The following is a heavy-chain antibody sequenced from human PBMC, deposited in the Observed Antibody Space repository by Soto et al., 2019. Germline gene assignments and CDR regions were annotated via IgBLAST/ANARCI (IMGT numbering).Heavy chain of an antibody. J-gene: IGHJ6*02. CDR2: INGGNGNT. Sequence: QVQLVQSGADVKKPGASVKVSCKASGYTFTNYAMHWVRQAPGQRLEWMGWINGGNGNTKYSQKFRDRVTITRDTSASTAYMELSSLTSEDAGVYYCAREVGGNYYYYYGMDVWGQETTVTVSS. CDR1: GYTFTNYA. V-gene: IGHV1-3*01. CDR3: AREVGGNYYYYYGMDV.